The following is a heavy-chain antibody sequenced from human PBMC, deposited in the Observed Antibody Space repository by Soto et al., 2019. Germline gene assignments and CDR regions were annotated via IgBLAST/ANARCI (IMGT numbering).Heavy chain of an antibody. Sequence: EVQLLESGGGLVQPGGSLRLSCAASGFTFSSYAMSWVRQAPGKGLEWVSAISGSGGSTYYADSVKGRFTISRDNSKNTLYLQMNSLRAEDTAVYYCAKGTRALMIGVVILPFDYWGQGTLVTVSS. V-gene: IGHV3-23*01. CDR1: GFTFSSYA. J-gene: IGHJ4*02. CDR2: ISGSGGST. D-gene: IGHD3-3*01. CDR3: AKGTRALMIGVVILPFDY.